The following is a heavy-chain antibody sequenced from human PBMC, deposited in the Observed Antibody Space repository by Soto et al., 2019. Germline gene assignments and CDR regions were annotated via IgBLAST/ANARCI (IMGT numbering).Heavy chain of an antibody. V-gene: IGHV3-9*01. CDR1: GFTVDDYA. Sequence: EVQLVESGGGLVQPGRSLRLSCAASGFTVDDYAMHWVRQAPGKGLEWVSGISWNSETIDYADSVKGRFTISRDNAKSSLFLQMNSLRPDDTALYFCAKDMKWGGMTTIHYFDSWGQGTLVTFSS. J-gene: IGHJ4*02. CDR3: AKDMKWGGMTTIHYFDS. D-gene: IGHD4-17*01. CDR2: ISWNSETI.